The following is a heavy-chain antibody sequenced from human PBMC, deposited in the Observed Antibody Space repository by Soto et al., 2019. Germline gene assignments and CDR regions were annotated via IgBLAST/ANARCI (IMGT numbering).Heavy chain of an antibody. D-gene: IGHD3-22*01. Sequence: SVKVSCKASGGTFSSYAISWVRQAPGQGLEWMGGIIPIFGTANYAQKFQGRVTITADKSTSTAYMELSSLRSEDTAVYYCARSDDSSGYYYNLWFQHWGQGTLVTVS. CDR2: IIPIFGTA. J-gene: IGHJ1*01. V-gene: IGHV1-69*06. CDR3: ARSDDSSGYYYNLWFQH. CDR1: GGTFSSYA.